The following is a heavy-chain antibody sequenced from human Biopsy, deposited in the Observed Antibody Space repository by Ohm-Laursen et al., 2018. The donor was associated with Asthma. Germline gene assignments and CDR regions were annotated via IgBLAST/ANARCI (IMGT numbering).Heavy chain of an antibody. V-gene: IGHV4-59*01. J-gene: IGHJ4*02. CDR1: GGSISSFY. CDR3: VRAVRNEQWLAPFDY. Sequence: SQTLSLTCSVYGGSISSFYWSWIRQSPEKGLEWMGYAYWTGSTNYNPSLKSRATMSVDTSKNRMFLELTSVTAADTAIYYCVRAVRNEQWLAPFDYWGQGKPVTVSS. D-gene: IGHD6-19*01. CDR2: AYWTGST.